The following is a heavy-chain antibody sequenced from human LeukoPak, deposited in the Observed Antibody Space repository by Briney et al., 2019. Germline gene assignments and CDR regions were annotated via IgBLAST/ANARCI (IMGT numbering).Heavy chain of an antibody. J-gene: IGHJ4*02. D-gene: IGHD5-18*01. Sequence: GASVKVSCKASGYTFTGYYMHWVRQAPGQGLEWMGWINPNSGGTNYAQKFQGRVAMTRDTSISTAYMELSRLRSDDTAVYYCASFGLIQLWLREFDYWGQGTLVTVSS. V-gene: IGHV1-2*02. CDR2: INPNSGGT. CDR1: GYTFTGYY. CDR3: ASFGLIQLWLREFDY.